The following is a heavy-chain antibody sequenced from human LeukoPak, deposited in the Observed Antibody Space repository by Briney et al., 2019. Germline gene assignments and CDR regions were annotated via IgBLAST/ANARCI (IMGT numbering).Heavy chain of an antibody. Sequence: PGGSLRLSWAASGFTVSNNYMSWVRRAAGKGLEWVALIYSGGSTYYADSVKGRFTISRDNSKNTLHLQMNSLRAEDTAVYYCVRNSGELGAWGQGTLVTVSS. V-gene: IGHV3-53*01. CDR2: IYSGGST. D-gene: IGHD2-21*01. CDR3: VRNSGELGA. CDR1: GFTVSNNY. J-gene: IGHJ5*02.